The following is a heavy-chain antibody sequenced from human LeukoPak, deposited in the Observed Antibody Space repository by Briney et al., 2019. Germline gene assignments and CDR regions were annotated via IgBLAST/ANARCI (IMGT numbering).Heavy chain of an antibody. CDR3: ARVYQSGYPPVDP. CDR2: INPNSGGT. Sequence: GASVKVSCKASGYTFTGYYMHWVRQAPGQGLEWMGWINPNSGGTNYAQKFQGRVTMTRDTSISAAYMELSRLRSDDTAVYYCARVYQSGYPPVDPWGQGTLVTVSS. V-gene: IGHV1-2*02. CDR1: GYTFTGYY. J-gene: IGHJ5*02. D-gene: IGHD3-16*02.